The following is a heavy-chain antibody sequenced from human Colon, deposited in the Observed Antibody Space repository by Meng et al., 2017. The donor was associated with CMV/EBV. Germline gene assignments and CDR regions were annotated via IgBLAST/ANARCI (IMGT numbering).Heavy chain of an antibody. CDR3: ARGEYSNYRQYYYALDV. J-gene: IGHJ6*02. CDR1: GFIFYNYY. V-gene: IGHV3-11*01. CDR2: IDGSGSTT. Sequence: GESLKISCAASGFIFYNYYMTWIRQAPGKGLEWVAYIDGSGSTTYYADSVKGRFTISRDNGKDSLYLQLDSLRPGDTAVYYCARGEYSNYRQYYYALDVWGQGTTVTVSS. D-gene: IGHD4-11*01.